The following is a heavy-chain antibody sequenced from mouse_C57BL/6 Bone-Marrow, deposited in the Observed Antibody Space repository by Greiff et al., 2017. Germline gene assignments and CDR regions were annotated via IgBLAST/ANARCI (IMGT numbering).Heavy chain of an antibody. D-gene: IGHD2-3*01. CDR1: GYAFTNYL. Sequence: VKLQQSGAELVRPGTSVKVSCKASGYAFTNYLIEWVKQRPGQGLEWIGVINPGSGGTNYNEKFKGKATLTADKSSSTAYMQLSSLTSEDSAVYFCARGGWLLRGDYWGQGTTLTVSS. CDR3: ARGGWLLRGDY. CDR2: INPGSGGT. V-gene: IGHV1-54*01. J-gene: IGHJ2*01.